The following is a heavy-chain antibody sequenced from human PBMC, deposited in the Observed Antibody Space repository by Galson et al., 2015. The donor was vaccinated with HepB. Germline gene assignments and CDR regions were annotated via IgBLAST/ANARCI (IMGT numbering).Heavy chain of an antibody. CDR3: MREEGRYFDSSGSPSY. CDR2: IIPIFGTP. Sequence: SVKVSCKAPGGSLTNFVYSWVRQAPGQGLEWMGRIIPIFGTPDYAQKFQGRLTITADESTSTGYMELSSLRSEDTAVYCCMREEGRYFDSSGSPSYWGQGTLVIVSS. V-gene: IGHV1-69*13. J-gene: IGHJ4*02. CDR1: GGSLTNFV. D-gene: IGHD3-22*01.